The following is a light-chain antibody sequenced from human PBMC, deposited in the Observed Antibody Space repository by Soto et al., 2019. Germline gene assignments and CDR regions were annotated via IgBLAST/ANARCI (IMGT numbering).Light chain of an antibody. V-gene: IGKV1-5*01. CDR3: QQYSSSSPT. CDR1: QSISSW. Sequence: DIQMTQSPSTLSASVGDRVTITCRASQSISSWLAWYQQKPGKAPKLLIYGASSLESGVPSRFSGRGSVTEFTLTTDSLQPDDFATYYCQQYSSSSPTFGQGTKLEIK. CDR2: GAS. J-gene: IGKJ2*01.